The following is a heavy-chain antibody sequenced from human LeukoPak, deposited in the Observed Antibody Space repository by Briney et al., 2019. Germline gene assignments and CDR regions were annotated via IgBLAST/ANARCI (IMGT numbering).Heavy chain of an antibody. V-gene: IGHV4-61*02. Sequence: SQTLSLTCTVSGGSISSGSYYWSWIRQPAGKGLEWIGRIYASGSTNYNPPLKSRVTISVDTSKNQFSLKLSSVTAADTAVYYCARDSITMTAFDIWGQGTMVTVSS. CDR1: GGSISSGSYY. D-gene: IGHD3-22*01. CDR3: ARDSITMTAFDI. J-gene: IGHJ3*02. CDR2: IYASGST.